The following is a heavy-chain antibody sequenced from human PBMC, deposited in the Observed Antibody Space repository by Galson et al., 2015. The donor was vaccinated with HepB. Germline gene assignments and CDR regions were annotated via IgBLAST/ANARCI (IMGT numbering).Heavy chain of an antibody. CDR1: GGTFSSYT. Sequence: SVKVSCKASGGTFSSYTISWVRQAPGQGLEWMGRIIPILGIANYAQKFQGRVTITADKSTSTAYMELSSLRSEDTAVYYYARVHYYDSSTSCYSHYYYYYYGMDVLGQGTTVTVSS. J-gene: IGHJ6*02. V-gene: IGHV1-69*02. CDR2: IIPILGIA. D-gene: IGHD2-2*01. CDR3: ARVHYYDSSTSCYSHYYYYYYGMDV.